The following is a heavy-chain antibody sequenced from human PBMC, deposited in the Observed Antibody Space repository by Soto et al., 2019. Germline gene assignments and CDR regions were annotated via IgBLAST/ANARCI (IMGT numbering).Heavy chain of an antibody. CDR1: GYTFTSYG. V-gene: IGHV1-18*01. J-gene: IGHJ6*02. CDR3: ARDPHLYYYYGMDV. Sequence: ASVKVSCKASGYTFTSYGISWVRQAPGQGLERMGWISAYNGNTNYAQKLQGRVTMTTDTSTSTAYMELRSLRSDDTAVYYCARDPHLYYYYGMDVWGQGTTVTVSS. CDR2: ISAYNGNT.